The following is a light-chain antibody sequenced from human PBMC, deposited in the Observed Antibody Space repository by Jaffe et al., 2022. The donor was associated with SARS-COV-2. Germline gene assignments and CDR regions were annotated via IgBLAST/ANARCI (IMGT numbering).Light chain of an antibody. CDR1: QSVSSSY. Sequence: EIVLTQSPGTLSFSPGERATLSCRASQSVSSSYLAWYQQKPGQAPRLLIYGASSRATGIPDRFSGSGSGTDFSLTISRLEPEDFAFYYCQQYGSSPLTFGGGTKVEIK. CDR3: QQYGSSPLT. V-gene: IGKV3-20*01. CDR2: GAS. J-gene: IGKJ4*01.